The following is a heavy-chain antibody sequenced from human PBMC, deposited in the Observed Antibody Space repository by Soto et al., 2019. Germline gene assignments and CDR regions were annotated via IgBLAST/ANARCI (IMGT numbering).Heavy chain of an antibody. J-gene: IGHJ4*02. CDR3: ARVRFGELV. Sequence: EVKLLESGGGLVQPGGSLRLSCAASGFTFGSYAMSWVRQAPGKGLEWVSIIGVGGGDRYYPESVKGRFTISRDNSRDTLYLEMNSLRDEDTVVYYCARVRFGELVWGQGTLVTVSS. CDR1: GFTFGSYA. V-gene: IGHV3-23*01. D-gene: IGHD3-10*01. CDR2: IGVGGGDR.